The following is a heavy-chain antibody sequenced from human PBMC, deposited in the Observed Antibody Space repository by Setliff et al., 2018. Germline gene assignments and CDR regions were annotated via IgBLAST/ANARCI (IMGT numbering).Heavy chain of an antibody. CDR3: ARDLGHGGDSDY. D-gene: IGHD2-21*02. J-gene: IGHJ4*02. CDR2: IGHTGSI. Sequence: SETLSLTCTVSGYSISSGYIWGWIRQPPGKGLEWVGNIGHTGSINYNPSLKSRLTISRDTSKNQVSLKLNSVTATDTAVYYCARDLGHGGDSDYWGQGFLVTVSS. CDR1: GYSISSGYI. V-gene: IGHV4-38-2*02.